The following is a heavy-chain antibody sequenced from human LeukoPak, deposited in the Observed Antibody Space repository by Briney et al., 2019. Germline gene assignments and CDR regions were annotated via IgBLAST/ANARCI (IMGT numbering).Heavy chain of an antibody. CDR2: TYYRSKWYN. D-gene: IGHD3-3*01. CDR3: ARETDFGVVTN. Sequence: SQTLSLTCDISGDSVSSNGASWTWIRQSPSRGLEWLGRTYYRSKWYNDYAVSVKSRISINSDTSKNQFSLQLNSVTPEDPAVYYCARETDFGVVTNWGQGTLVTVSS. V-gene: IGHV6-1*01. J-gene: IGHJ4*02. CDR1: GDSVSSNGAS.